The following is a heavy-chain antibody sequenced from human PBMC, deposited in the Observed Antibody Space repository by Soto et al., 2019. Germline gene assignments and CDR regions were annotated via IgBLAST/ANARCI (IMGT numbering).Heavy chain of an antibody. D-gene: IGHD2-2*01. CDR1: GFNFSRYW. CDR3: ARDLSSCSSARCYSYYYGMDV. V-gene: IGHV3-74*01. CDR2: INSDGSRT. Sequence: PGGSLRLSCSASGFNFSRYWTHWVRQVPGRGLVWVSHINSDGSRTTYADSVKGRFTISRDNAKNTLYLQMNSLRAEDTAVYYCARDLSSCSSARCYSYYYGMDVWGRGTTVTVSS. J-gene: IGHJ6*02.